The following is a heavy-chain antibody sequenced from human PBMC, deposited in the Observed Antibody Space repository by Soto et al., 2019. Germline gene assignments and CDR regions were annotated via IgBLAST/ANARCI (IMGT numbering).Heavy chain of an antibody. D-gene: IGHD1-26*01. CDR2: IYYSGST. CDR3: ARDRNNGSRPDAFDI. V-gene: IGHV4-39*07. CDR1: GGSLSSSSYY. J-gene: IGHJ3*02. Sequence: SETLSLTCTVSGGSLSSSSYYWGWIRHPPGKGLEWIGSIYYSGSTYYNPSLKSRVTISVDTSKNQFSLKLSSVIAADTAVYYCARDRNNGSRPDAFDIWGQGPMVTVSS.